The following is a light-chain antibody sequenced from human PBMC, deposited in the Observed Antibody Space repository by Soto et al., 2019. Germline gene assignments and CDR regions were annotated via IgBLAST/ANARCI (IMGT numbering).Light chain of an antibody. V-gene: IGKV1-27*01. J-gene: IGKJ3*01. Sequence: DIQMTQSPSSLSTSVGDRVTISCRASQDISNYLAWYQQRPGKVPKLLIYAASTLQSGVPSRFSGSGSGTEFTLTISSLQPEDVATYYCQKYDSAPLTFGHGTKVDIK. CDR2: AAS. CDR3: QKYDSAPLT. CDR1: QDISNY.